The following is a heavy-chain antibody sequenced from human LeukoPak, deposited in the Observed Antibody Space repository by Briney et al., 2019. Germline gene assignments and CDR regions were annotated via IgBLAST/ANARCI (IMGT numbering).Heavy chain of an antibody. CDR1: GFTFDDYA. CDR3: AKDSGDCSSTSCYGYMDV. Sequence: PGRSLRLSCAASGFTFDDYAMHWVRQAPGKGLEWVSGISWNSGSIGYADSVKGRFTISRDNAKNSLYLQMNSLRTEDTALYYCAKDSGDCSSTSCYGYMDVWGKGTTVTVSS. V-gene: IGHV3-9*01. J-gene: IGHJ6*03. CDR2: ISWNSGSI. D-gene: IGHD2-2*01.